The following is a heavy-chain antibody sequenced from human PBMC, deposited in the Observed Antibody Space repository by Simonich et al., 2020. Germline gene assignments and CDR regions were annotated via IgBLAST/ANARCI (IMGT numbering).Heavy chain of an antibody. CDR2: ISAYSGNT. CDR3: ARDQGGRAAAATDY. J-gene: IGHJ4*02. V-gene: IGHV1-18*01. D-gene: IGHD6-13*01. Sequence: QVQLVQSGAEVKKPGASVKVSCKASGYTFTSYGISWVRQAPGQGLEVMGGISAYSGNTNYAQKLQGRVTMTTDTSTSTAYMELRSLRADDTAVYYCARDQGGRAAAATDYWGQGTLVTVSS. CDR1: GYTFTSYG.